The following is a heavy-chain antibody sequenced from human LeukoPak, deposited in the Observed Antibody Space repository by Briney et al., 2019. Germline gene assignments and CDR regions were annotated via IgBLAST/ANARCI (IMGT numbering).Heavy chain of an antibody. J-gene: IGHJ6*03. CDR3: ARGAYCTSTTCHNYYFYYMDV. V-gene: IGHV3-64*01. CDR2: MSSNGGST. CDR1: GFTFSSYA. D-gene: IGHD2-2*01. Sequence: GGSLRLSCAASGFTFSSYAMHWVPQAPGKGLEYVSGMSSNGGSTSYANSVKGRFAISRDNSKNTLYLQMGSLRAEDMAVYYCARGAYCTSTTCHNYYFYYMDVWGKGTTVTVAS.